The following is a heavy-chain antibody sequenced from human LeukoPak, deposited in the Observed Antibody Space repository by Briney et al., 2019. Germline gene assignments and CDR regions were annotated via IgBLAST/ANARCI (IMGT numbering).Heavy chain of an antibody. V-gene: IGHV1-69*05. CDR1: GGTFSSYA. D-gene: IGHD3-22*01. CDR3: ARVLYDSSGYYGYKYNWFDP. CDR2: IIPIFGTA. Sequence: SVKVSCKASGGTFSSYAISWVRQAPGQGLEWMGGIIPIFGTADYAQKFQGRVTITTDESTSTAYMELSSLRSEDTAVYYCARVLYDSSGYYGYKYNWFDPWGQGTLVTVSS. J-gene: IGHJ5*02.